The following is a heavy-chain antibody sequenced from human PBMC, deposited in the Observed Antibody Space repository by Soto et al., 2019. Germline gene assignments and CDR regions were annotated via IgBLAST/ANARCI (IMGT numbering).Heavy chain of an antibody. CDR1: GFTFSTHW. CDR3: AV. D-gene: IGHD2-15*01. Sequence: EVQLVESGGGLVQPGGYLRLSCAASGFTFSTHWMHWVRQAPGKGLVWVSRINSDGSNISYADSVKGRFTISRDTAKNTLYLQMNSLRAEDTAVFSGAVGGQGTLVTVSS. J-gene: IGHJ4*02. CDR2: INSDGSNI. V-gene: IGHV3-74*01.